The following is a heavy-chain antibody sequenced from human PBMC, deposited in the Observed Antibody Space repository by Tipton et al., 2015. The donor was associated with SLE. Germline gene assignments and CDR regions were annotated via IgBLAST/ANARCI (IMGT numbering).Heavy chain of an antibody. D-gene: IGHD3-10*01. Sequence: SLRLSCAASGFTFSDYYMSWIRQAPGKGLEWVSYISSSGSTIYYADSVKGRFTISRDNAKNSLYLQMNSLRAEDTAVYYCASLGGAGSNYYYYGMDVWGQGTTVTVSS. CDR2: ISSSGSTI. CDR3: ASLGGAGSNYYYYGMDV. J-gene: IGHJ6*02. V-gene: IGHV3-11*01. CDR1: GFTFSDYY.